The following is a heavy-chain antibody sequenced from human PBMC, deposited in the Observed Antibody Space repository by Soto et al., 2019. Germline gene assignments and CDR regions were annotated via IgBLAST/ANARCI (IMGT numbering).Heavy chain of an antibody. J-gene: IGHJ4*02. CDR2: ISSSGSTT. V-gene: IGHV3-48*03. Sequence: EVQLVESGGGLVQPGGSLRLSCVASGFSFSSYEMNWVRQAPGKGLEWVSYISSSGSTTYYADSVKGRFTISRDNAKNSLYLQMNNLGAEDTAVYYCARLGFVGEGDFWGQGILVTVSS. CDR1: GFSFSSYE. D-gene: IGHD3-16*01. CDR3: ARLGFVGEGDF.